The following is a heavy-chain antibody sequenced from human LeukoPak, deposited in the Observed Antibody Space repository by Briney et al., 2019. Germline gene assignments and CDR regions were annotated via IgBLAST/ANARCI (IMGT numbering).Heavy chain of an antibody. V-gene: IGHV1-2*06. Sequence: ASVKVSCKASGYTFTGYYMHWVRQAPGQGLEWMGRINPNSGGTNYAQTFQGRVTMTRDTSISTAYMELSRLRSDDTAVYYCARDPVAGDLFDYWGQGTLVTVSS. J-gene: IGHJ4*02. CDR3: ARDPVAGDLFDY. D-gene: IGHD6-19*01. CDR1: GYTFTGYY. CDR2: INPNSGGT.